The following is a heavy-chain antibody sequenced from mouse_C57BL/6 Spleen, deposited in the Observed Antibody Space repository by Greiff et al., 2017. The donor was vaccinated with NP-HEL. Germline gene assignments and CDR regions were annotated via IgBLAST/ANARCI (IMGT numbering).Heavy chain of an antibody. Sequence: EVQLQQSGPELVKPGASVKISCKASGYTFTDYYMNWVKQSHGKSLEWIGDINPNNGGTSYNQKFKGKATLTVDKSSSTAYMELRSLTSEDSAVYYCARGGYGGYWGQSTTLTVSS. J-gene: IGHJ2*01. CDR1: GYTFTDYY. V-gene: IGHV1-26*01. CDR3: ARGGYGGY. CDR2: INPNNGGT. D-gene: IGHD2-2*01.